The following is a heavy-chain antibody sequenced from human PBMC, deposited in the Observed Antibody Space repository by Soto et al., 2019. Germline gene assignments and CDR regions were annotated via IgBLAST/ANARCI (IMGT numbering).Heavy chain of an antibody. CDR1: GFIFSSYA. Sequence: EVQLLESGGGLVQPGGSLRLSCAASGFIFSSYAMSWVRQAPGKGLEWVSAIVKGRFTISRDNSKNTLYLQMNSLRAEDTAVYYCAYSSTPFDYWGQGTLVTVSS. V-gene: IGHV3-23*01. CDR3: AYSSTPFDY. CDR2: I. D-gene: IGHD6-13*01. J-gene: IGHJ4*02.